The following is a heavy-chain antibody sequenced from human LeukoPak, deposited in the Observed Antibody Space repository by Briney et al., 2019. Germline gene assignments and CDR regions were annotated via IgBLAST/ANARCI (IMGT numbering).Heavy chain of an antibody. V-gene: IGHV3-33*01. J-gene: IGHJ4*02. Sequence: GGSLRLSCAASGFTFSSYGMHWVRQAPGKGLEWVAVIWYDGSNKYYADSVKGRFTISRDNSKNTLYLQMNSLRAEDTAVYYCAREHTAMAAFDYRGQGTLVTVSS. CDR3: AREHTAMAAFDY. CDR1: GFTFSSYG. D-gene: IGHD5-18*01. CDR2: IWYDGSNK.